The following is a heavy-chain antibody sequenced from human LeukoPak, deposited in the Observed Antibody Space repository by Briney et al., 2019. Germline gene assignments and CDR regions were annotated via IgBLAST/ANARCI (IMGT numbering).Heavy chain of an antibody. D-gene: IGHD1-26*01. CDR3: ARDRNLYSGSYGS. J-gene: IGHJ5*02. CDR1: GYTFSADR. V-gene: IGHV1-2*06. CDR2: IDPDSGGT. Sequence: GASVKVSCKASGYTFSADRMHWVRQAPGQGLEWMGRIDPDSGGTDYALKFQGRVTMTRDMYISTAYMELSGLTSADTAVYYCARDRNLYSGSYGSWGQGTLVTVSS.